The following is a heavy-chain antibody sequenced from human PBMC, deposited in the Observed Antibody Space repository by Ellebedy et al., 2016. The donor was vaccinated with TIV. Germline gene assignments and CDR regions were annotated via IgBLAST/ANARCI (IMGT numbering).Heavy chain of an antibody. D-gene: IGHD7-27*01. CDR2: IRQDGGEK. V-gene: IGHV3-7*03. CDR1: GFTFSNFW. J-gene: IGHJ4*02. CDR3: ARNWGPDY. Sequence: PGGSLRLSCAASGFTFSNFWMSWVRQAPGKGLEWVASIRQDGGEKYYVDSVRGRFTISRDNAKNSLYLQMSSPRVEDTAVYHCARNWGPDYWGQGTLVTVSS.